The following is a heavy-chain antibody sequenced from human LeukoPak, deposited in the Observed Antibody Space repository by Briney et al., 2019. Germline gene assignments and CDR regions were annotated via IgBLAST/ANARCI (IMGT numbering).Heavy chain of an antibody. J-gene: IGHJ4*02. V-gene: IGHV3-23*01. D-gene: IGHD1-26*01. Sequence: GGSLRLSCAASGFTFSSYAMSWVRQAPGRGLEWVSAITGSGGSTFHAESVKGRFTISRDNSKNTLYLQMNSLRAEDTAVYYCAKDVATSGATTLLLDDWGQGTLVTVSS. CDR1: GFTFSSYA. CDR3: AKDVATSGATTLLLDD. CDR2: ITGSGGST.